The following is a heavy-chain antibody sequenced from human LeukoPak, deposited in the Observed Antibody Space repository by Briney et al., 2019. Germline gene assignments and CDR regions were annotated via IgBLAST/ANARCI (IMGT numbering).Heavy chain of an antibody. J-gene: IGHJ4*02. D-gene: IGHD7-27*01. CDR1: GFTVSSNY. CDR2: IKQDGNEK. Sequence: GGSLGLSCAASGFTVSSNYMSWVRQAPGKGLEWVATIKQDGNEKYYVDSVKGRFTISRDNAKNSLYLQMNSLRADDTAVYYCARDWNWGFDYWGQGTLVTVSS. V-gene: IGHV3-7*05. CDR3: ARDWNWGFDY.